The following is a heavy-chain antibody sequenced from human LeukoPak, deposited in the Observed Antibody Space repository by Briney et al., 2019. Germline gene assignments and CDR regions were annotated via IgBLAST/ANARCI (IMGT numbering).Heavy chain of an antibody. CDR3: ARDYQGGYGDKTVDY. J-gene: IGHJ4*02. Sequence: PSQTLSLTCTVSGGSISSGSYYWSWIRQPAGKGLEWIGSIYYSESTYYNPSLKSRVTISVDTSKNQFSLKLSSVTAADTAVYYWARDYQGGYGDKTVDYWGQGTLVTVSS. CDR2: IYYSEST. D-gene: IGHD5-18*01. CDR1: GGSISSGSYY. V-gene: IGHV4-61*02.